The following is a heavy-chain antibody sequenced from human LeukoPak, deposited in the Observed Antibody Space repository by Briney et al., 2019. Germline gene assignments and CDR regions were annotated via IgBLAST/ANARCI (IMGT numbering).Heavy chain of an antibody. CDR1: GYSISSGYY. Sequence: SETLSLTCAVSGYSISSGYYWGWIRQPPGKGLEWIGSIYHSGSTYYNPSLKSRVTISVDTSKNQFSLKLSSVTAADTAVYYCARVEGDCSSTSCYHDYWGQGTLVTVSS. J-gene: IGHJ4*02. CDR3: ARVEGDCSSTSCYHDY. V-gene: IGHV4-38-2*01. CDR2: IYHSGST. D-gene: IGHD2-2*01.